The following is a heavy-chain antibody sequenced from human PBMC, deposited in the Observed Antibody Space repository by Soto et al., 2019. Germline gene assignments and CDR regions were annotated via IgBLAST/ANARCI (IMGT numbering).Heavy chain of an antibody. CDR3: AHGDYSAQNNYYYYGMDV. Sequence: QFTLKESGPTLVKPTQTLTLTCTFSGFSLSTSGVGVGWIRQPPGKALEWLALIYWDDDKRYSPSLKSRLTITKDTSKNQVVLTMTNMDPVDTATYYCAHGDYSAQNNYYYYGMDVWGQVTTVTVSS. V-gene: IGHV2-5*02. CDR1: GFSLSTSGVG. CDR2: IYWDDDK. J-gene: IGHJ6*02. D-gene: IGHD2-15*01.